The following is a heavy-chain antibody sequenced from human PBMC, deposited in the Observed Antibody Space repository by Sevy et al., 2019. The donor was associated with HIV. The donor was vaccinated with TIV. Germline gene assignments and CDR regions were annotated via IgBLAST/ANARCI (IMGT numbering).Heavy chain of an antibody. CDR2: MEQDGSEK. CDR3: VREGLGGFSYSLDG. D-gene: IGHD5-18*01. V-gene: IGHV3-7*01. Sequence: GGSLRLSCAASGFTFSSNWMSWVHQAPGKALEWVATMEQDGSEKYYVDSVKGRFTISRDNAKHSLYLQMNSLRAEDTAVYYCVREGLGGFSYSLDGWGQGTLVTVSS. CDR1: GFTFSSNW. J-gene: IGHJ4*02.